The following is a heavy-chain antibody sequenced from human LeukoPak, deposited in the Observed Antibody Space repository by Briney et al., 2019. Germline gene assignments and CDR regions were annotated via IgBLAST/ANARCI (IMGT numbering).Heavy chain of an antibody. V-gene: IGHV4-59*12. D-gene: IGHD4-17*01. CDR3: ARDQRDYVGGDWFDP. CDR1: GDSISRYY. Sequence: SETLSLTCTVSGDSISRYYWSWIRQPPGKGLEWIGYISYSGGTSYNPSLKSRVTISVDTSKNQFSLKLSSVTAADTAVYYCARDQRDYVGGDWFDPWGQGTLVTVSS. CDR2: ISYSGGT. J-gene: IGHJ5*02.